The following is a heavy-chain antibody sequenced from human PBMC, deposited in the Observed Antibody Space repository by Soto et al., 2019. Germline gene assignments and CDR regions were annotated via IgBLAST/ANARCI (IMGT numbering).Heavy chain of an antibody. CDR3: ARVWLGYCSSTSCYTYYYYYYMDV. V-gene: IGHV3-21*01. D-gene: IGHD2-2*02. Sequence: PGGSLRLSCAASGFTFSSYSMNWVRQAPGKGLEWVSSISSSSSYIYYADSVKGRFTISRDNAKNSLYLQMNSLRAEDTAVYYCARVWLGYCSSTSCYTYYYYYYMDVWGKGTTVTVSS. J-gene: IGHJ6*03. CDR1: GFTFSSYS. CDR2: ISSSSSYI.